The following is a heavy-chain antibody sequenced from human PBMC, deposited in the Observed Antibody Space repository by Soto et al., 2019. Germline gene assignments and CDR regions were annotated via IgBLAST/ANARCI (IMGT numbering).Heavy chain of an antibody. V-gene: IGHV1-69*13. Sequence: SVNVSCKASGGTFIIYAIRWVRQAHGQGLELMGGIIPIFGTANYAQKFQGRVTITADESTSTGYMELSSLRSEDTAVYYCARESTHSSSWYHKLDWFDPCGQGTLVTISS. CDR2: IIPIFGTA. J-gene: IGHJ5*02. D-gene: IGHD6-13*01. CDR3: ARESTHSSSWYHKLDWFDP. CDR1: GGTFIIYA.